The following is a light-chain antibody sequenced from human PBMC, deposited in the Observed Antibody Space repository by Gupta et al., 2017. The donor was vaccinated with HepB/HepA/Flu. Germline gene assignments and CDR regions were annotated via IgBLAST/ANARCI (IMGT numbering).Light chain of an antibody. CDR2: KAS. Sequence: DIQMTQSPSTLFAFVGDRVTITCRASQSISSWLAWYQQKPGKAPNLLMYKASSLESAVPSSFSGRGSGTEFTLTISSLQPDDFATYYCQQYKSYSPTFGQGTKVEIK. CDR1: QSISSW. CDR3: QQYKSYSPT. J-gene: IGKJ1*01. V-gene: IGKV1-5*03.